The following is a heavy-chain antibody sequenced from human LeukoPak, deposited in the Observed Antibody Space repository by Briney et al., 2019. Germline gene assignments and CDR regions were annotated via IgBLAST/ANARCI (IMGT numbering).Heavy chain of an antibody. D-gene: IGHD3-22*01. CDR1: GYTFTSYD. J-gene: IGHJ4*02. CDR2: MNPNSGNT. Sequence: ASVKVSCKASGYTFTSYDINWVRQATGQGLEWMGWMNPNSGNTGYAQKFQGRVTMTRNTSISTAYMELSSLRSEDTAVYYCARENVYYDSSGYYSTWVDYWGQGTLVTVSS. V-gene: IGHV1-8*01. CDR3: ARENVYYDSSGYYSTWVDY.